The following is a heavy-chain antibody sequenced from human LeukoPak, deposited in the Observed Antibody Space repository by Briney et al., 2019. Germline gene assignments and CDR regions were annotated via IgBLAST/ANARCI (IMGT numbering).Heavy chain of an antibody. Sequence: ASVKVSCKASGYTFTGYYMHWVRQAPGQGLEWMGWINPNSGGTNYAQKFQGRVTMTRDTSISTAYMELSRLRSDDTAVYYCARGRSPLMATMTNWGQGTLVTVSS. D-gene: IGHD5-24*01. J-gene: IGHJ4*02. CDR1: GYTFTGYY. V-gene: IGHV1-2*02. CDR3: ARGRSPLMATMTN. CDR2: INPNSGGT.